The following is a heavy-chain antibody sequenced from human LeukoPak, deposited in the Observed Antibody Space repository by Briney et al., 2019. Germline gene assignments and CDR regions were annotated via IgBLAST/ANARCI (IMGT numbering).Heavy chain of an antibody. CDR1: GYSISSGYY. J-gene: IGHJ5*02. D-gene: IGHD1-26*01. CDR3: ARVQWELRWFDP. V-gene: IGHV4-38-2*02. Sequence: PSETLSLTCTVSGYSISSGYYWGWIRPPPGKGLEWIGSIYHSGSTYYNPSLESRVTISVDTSKNQFSLKLSSVTAADTAVYYCARVQWELRWFDPWGQGTLVTVSS. CDR2: IYHSGST.